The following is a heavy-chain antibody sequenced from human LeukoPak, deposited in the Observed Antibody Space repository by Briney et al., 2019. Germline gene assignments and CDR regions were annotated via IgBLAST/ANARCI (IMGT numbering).Heavy chain of an antibody. CDR2: IYSGGST. CDR1: GFTVSSNY. Sequence: GGSLRLSCAASGFTVSSNYMSWVRQAPGKGLEWVSVIYSGGSTYYADSVKGRFTISRDNSKNTLYLQMNSLRAEDTAVYYCARGGTYYYDSSGYGWYFDYWGQGTLVTVSS. D-gene: IGHD3-22*01. J-gene: IGHJ4*02. V-gene: IGHV3-66*01. CDR3: ARGGTYYYDSSGYGWYFDY.